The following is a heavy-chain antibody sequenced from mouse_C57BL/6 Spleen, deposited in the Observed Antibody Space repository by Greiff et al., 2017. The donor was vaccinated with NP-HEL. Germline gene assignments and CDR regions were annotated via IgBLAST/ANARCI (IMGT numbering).Heavy chain of an antibody. CDR2: IDPENGDT. CDR3: TTAGDYDAWFAY. Sequence: VHVKQSGAELVRPGASVKLSCTASGFNIKDDYMHWVKQRPEQGLEWIGWIDPENGDTEYASKFQGKATITADTSSNTAYLQLSSLTSEDTAVYYCTTAGDYDAWFAYWGQGTLVTVSA. CDR1: GFNIKDDY. J-gene: IGHJ3*01. V-gene: IGHV14-4*01. D-gene: IGHD2-4*01.